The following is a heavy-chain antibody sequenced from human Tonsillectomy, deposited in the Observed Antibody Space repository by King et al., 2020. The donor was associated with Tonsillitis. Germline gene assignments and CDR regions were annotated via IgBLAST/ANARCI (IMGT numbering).Heavy chain of an antibody. Sequence: VQLVESGGGLVQPGGSLRLSCAASGFTVSRNHMSWVRQTPGKGLEWVSVIYSGDNTYSADSVKGRFTISRDNSKNTLYLQMNSLRAEDTAVYYCARSCGGDCYLVDYWGQGTLVSVSS. J-gene: IGHJ4*02. CDR2: IYSGDNT. CDR1: GFTVSRNH. V-gene: IGHV3-66*01. D-gene: IGHD2-21*01. CDR3: ARSCGGDCYLVDY.